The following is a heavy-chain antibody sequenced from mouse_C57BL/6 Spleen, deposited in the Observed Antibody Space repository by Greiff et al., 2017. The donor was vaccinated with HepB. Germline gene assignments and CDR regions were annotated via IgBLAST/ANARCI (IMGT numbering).Heavy chain of an antibody. D-gene: IGHD1-1*01. V-gene: IGHV1-47*01. CDR2: FHPYNDDT. Sequence: VQLQQSGAELVKPGASVKMSCKASGYTFTTYPIEWMKQNHGKSLEWIGNFHPYNDDTKYNEKFKGKATLTVEKSSSTVYLERSRLTSDDSAVYYCARGDYGSSLYWYFDVWGTGTTVTVSS. CDR3: ARGDYGSSLYWYFDV. CDR1: GYTFTTYP. J-gene: IGHJ1*03.